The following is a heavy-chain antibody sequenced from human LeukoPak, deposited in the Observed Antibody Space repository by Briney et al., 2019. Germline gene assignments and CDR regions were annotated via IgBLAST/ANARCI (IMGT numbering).Heavy chain of an antibody. J-gene: IGHJ4*02. Sequence: SETLSLTCAVSGGSISSSNWWSWVRQPPGKGLEWIGEIYHSGSTNYNPSLKSRVTISVDKSKNQFSLKLSSVTAADTAVYYCARGRSTDSYDSRLHWGQGTLVTVSS. V-gene: IGHV4-4*02. CDR2: IYHSGST. CDR3: ARGRSTDSYDSRLH. D-gene: IGHD3-22*01. CDR1: GGSISSSNW.